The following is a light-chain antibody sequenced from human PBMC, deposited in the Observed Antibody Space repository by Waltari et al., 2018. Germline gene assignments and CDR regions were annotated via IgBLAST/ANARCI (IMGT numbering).Light chain of an antibody. CDR3: SSRELSGHVV. Sequence: SSDLTQDPDVSVALGQTVRITCQGDILSTYYGNWCRQKQGQAPELVIYGKNNRPSGIPDRFSASSSENTASLIITGAQAEDEADYYCSSRELSGHVVFGGGTRLTVL. J-gene: IGLJ2*01. V-gene: IGLV3-19*01. CDR1: ILSTYY. CDR2: GKN.